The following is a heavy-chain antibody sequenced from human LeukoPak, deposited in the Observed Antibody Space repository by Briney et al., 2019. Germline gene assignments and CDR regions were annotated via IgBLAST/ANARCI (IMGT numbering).Heavy chain of an antibody. D-gene: IGHD1-1*01. V-gene: IGHV3-15*01. J-gene: IGHJ4*02. CDR2: IKSKTEGGTT. Sequence: PGGSLRLSCAASGFTFTNAWMSWVRQAPGKGLEWVGRIKSKTEGGTTDYAAPVKGRFTISRDDSKNTLYLQMNSLKTEDTAVYYCANEVRPNDYWGRGTLVTVSS. CDR3: ANEVRPNDY. CDR1: GFTFTNAW.